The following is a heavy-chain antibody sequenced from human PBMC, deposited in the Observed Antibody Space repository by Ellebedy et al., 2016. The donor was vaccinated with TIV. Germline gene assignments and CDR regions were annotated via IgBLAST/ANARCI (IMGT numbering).Heavy chain of an antibody. CDR1: GFTFSSYP. V-gene: IGHV3-30-3*01. Sequence: PGGSLRLSCAASGFTFSSYPMHRVLQAPGKGLEWGAVISSDGSNKYYADAVKGRFTISRDNSKNTFYLQMNSLRVEDTAVYYCASGGTSDYWGQGALVTVSS. CDR2: ISSDGSNK. CDR3: ASGGTSDY. J-gene: IGHJ4*02. D-gene: IGHD2-2*01.